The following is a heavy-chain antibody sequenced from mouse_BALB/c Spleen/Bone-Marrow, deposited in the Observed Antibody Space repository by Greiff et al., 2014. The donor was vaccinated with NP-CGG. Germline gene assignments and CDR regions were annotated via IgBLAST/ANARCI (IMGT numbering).Heavy chain of an antibody. V-gene: IGHV2-2*02. Sequence: QVQLQQSGPGLVKPSQSLSITCTVSGFSLTTYGLHWVRQSPGKGLEWLGVIWSGGGTDYNAAFISRLIITKDNSKSQVFFKMNSLQTNDTAMYYCGRKGYAGYFDVWGAGTTVTVSS. J-gene: IGHJ1*01. CDR2: IWSGGGT. CDR3: GRKGYAGYFDV. D-gene: IGHD2-2*01. CDR1: GFSLTTYG.